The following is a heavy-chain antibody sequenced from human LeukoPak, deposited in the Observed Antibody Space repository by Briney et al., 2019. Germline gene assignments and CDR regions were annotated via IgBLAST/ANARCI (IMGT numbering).Heavy chain of an antibody. CDR3: ARRIAESPYYYYYYMDV. D-gene: IGHD6-13*01. CDR2: ISAYNGNT. V-gene: IGHV1-18*04. CDR1: GYTFTGYY. J-gene: IGHJ6*03. Sequence: ASVKVSCKASGYTFTGYYMHWVRQAPGQGLEWMGWISAYNGNTNYAQKLQGRVTMTTDTSTSTAYMELRSLRSDDTAVYYCARRIAESPYYYYYYMDVWGKGTTVTVSS.